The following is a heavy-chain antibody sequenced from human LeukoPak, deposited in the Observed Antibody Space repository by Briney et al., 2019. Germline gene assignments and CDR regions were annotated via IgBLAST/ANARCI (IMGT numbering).Heavy chain of an antibody. Sequence: GESLKISCKGSGYSFTSYWIGWVRQMPGKGLEWMGIIYPGDSDTRYSPSFQGQVTISADKSISTAYLQWSSLKASDTAMYYCARQNVDIVATLMNFDYWGQGTLVTVSS. CDR3: ARQNVDIVATLMNFDY. J-gene: IGHJ4*02. CDR2: IYPGDSDT. D-gene: IGHD5-12*01. V-gene: IGHV5-51*01. CDR1: GYSFTSYW.